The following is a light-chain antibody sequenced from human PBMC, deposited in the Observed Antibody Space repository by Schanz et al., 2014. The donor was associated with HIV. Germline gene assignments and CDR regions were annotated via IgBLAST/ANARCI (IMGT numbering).Light chain of an antibody. V-gene: IGLV2-14*03. Sequence: QSALTQPASVSGSPGQSITMSCTGASSDVGHYKSVSWYQHHPGEAPKLMIYDVGNRPSGVSDRFSGSRSGNTASLTFSGPQADDEAHYYCISYTIFGTLVFGGGTKLTVL. CDR3: ISYTIFGTLV. CDR2: DVG. CDR1: SSDVGHYKS. J-gene: IGLJ3*02.